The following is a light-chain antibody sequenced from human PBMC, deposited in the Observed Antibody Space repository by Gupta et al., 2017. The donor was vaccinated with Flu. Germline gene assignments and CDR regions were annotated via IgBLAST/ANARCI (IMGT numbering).Light chain of an antibody. J-gene: IGLJ1*01. Sequence: RVSIPCSGSDSNIGRNTANWYQQFPGTAPKLLMYRNDHRPSGVPDRFSGSKSGTSASLDISGLQSEDEADYYCAAWDDRLNGHVFGPGTRVTVL. CDR2: RND. CDR1: DSNIGRNT. V-gene: IGLV1-44*01. CDR3: AAWDDRLNGHV.